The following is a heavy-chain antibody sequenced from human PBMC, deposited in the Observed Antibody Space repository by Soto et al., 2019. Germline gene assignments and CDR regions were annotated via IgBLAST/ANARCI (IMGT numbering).Heavy chain of an antibody. Sequence: ASVKVSCKASGYTFSSYYMNWVRQAPGQGLEWLGIINPSGGYTTYAQRFLGRVTMTSDTSTSTVHMELGSLTSEDTAMYYCARQVVTASSPIYYFDYWGQGILVTVSS. J-gene: IGHJ4*02. CDR2: INPSGGYT. CDR1: GYTFSSYY. D-gene: IGHD2-21*02. V-gene: IGHV1-46*01. CDR3: ARQVVTASSPIYYFDY.